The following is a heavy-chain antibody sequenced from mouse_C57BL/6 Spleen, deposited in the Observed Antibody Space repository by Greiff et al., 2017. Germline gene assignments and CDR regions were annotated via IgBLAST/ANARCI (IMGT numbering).Heavy chain of an antibody. J-gene: IGHJ4*01. CDR3: ARSYDYDVYYAMDY. CDR2: INPNYGTT. V-gene: IGHV1-39*01. D-gene: IGHD2-4*01. CDR1: GYSFTDYN. Sequence: EVKLQESGPELVKPGASVKISCKASGYSFTDYNMNWVKQSNGKSLEWIGVINPNYGTTSYNQKFKGKATLTVDQSSSTAYMQLNSLTSEDSAVYYCARSYDYDVYYAMDYWGQGTSVTVSS.